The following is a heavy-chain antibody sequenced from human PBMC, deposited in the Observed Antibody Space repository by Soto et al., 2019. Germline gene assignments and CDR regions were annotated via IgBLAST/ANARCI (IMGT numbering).Heavy chain of an antibody. D-gene: IGHD3-10*02. CDR3: ARAYLRLGAFDI. V-gene: IGHV2-26*01. CDR1: GFSLSNARMG. J-gene: IGHJ3*02. Sequence: QVTLKDSGPVLVKPTETLTLTCTVSGFSLSNARMGVSWIRQPPVKAVEWLAHIFSNDEKPYSTSLKSMLTSSKDTAKSQVVLTITNMDPVDTATYYCARAYLRLGAFDIWGQGTIVSVSS. CDR2: IFSNDEK.